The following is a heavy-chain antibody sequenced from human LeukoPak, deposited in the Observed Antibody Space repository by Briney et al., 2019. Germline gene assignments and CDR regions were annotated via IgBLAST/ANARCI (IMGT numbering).Heavy chain of an antibody. CDR1: GLTFSGQW. V-gene: IGHV3-7*01. CDR3: AYTNNLYH. CDR2: IKHDGSEK. D-gene: IGHD3-16*01. J-gene: IGHJ5*02. Sequence: PGGSLGLSCVASGLTFSGQWMNWVRQAPGQGLEGVANIKHDGSEKYYVDSVKRRFTHSREDGKNSLSLQMNNVRAEDTAVYCCAYTNNLYHWGQGTLVVVSS.